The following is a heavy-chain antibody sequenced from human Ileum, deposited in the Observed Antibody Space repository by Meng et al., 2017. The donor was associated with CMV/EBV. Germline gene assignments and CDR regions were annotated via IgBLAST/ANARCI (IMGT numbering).Heavy chain of an antibody. Sequence: SGFIFSSNGMRCVRRAPGKGLEWVAVIWYDRSRTYYGDSVQGRFRISRDNSKNTVYLQMNSLRAEDTAVYYCAKTHIETDVQVGYFDFWGQGTLVTVSS. CDR2: IWYDRSRT. CDR3: AKTHIETDVQVGYFDF. V-gene: IGHV3-33*06. D-gene: IGHD5-12*01. J-gene: IGHJ4*02. CDR1: GFIFSSNG.